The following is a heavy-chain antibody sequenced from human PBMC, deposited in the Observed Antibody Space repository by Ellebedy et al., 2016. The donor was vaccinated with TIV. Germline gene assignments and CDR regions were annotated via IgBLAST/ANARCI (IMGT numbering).Heavy chain of an antibody. CDR1: DGSIISSSYF. J-gene: IGHJ5*02. Sequence: MPGGSLRLSCTVSDGSIISSSYFWGWIRQPPGKGLEWIGSIYYSGSTHSNPSLKSRVTISVDTAKNQFSLKLRSVTAADTAGYYCAREAVAGEWFDPWGQGTLVTVSS. D-gene: IGHD6-19*01. V-gene: IGHV4-39*07. CDR3: AREAVAGEWFDP. CDR2: IYYSGST.